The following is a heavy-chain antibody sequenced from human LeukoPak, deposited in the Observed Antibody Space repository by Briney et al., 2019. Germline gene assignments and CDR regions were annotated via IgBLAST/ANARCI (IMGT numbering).Heavy chain of an antibody. D-gene: IGHD3-10*01. CDR2: ISAYNGNT. V-gene: IGHV1-18*01. Sequence: ASVKVSCKVSGYTLTELSMHWVRQAPGKGLEWMGWISAYNGNTNYAQKLQGRVTMTTDTSTSTAYMELRSLRSDDTAVYYCARDRPEWFGEFFDYWGQGTLVTVSS. J-gene: IGHJ4*02. CDR1: GYTLTELS. CDR3: ARDRPEWFGEFFDY.